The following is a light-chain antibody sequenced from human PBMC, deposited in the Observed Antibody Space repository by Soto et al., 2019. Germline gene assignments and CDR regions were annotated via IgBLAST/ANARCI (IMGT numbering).Light chain of an antibody. V-gene: IGKV3-15*01. Sequence: EIVLTQSPGTLSLSPGEIATLSCRASQSVSNNYLAWYQQKPGQAPSLLIYGVSTRATGIPTRFSGSGSGRQFTLTISSLQSEDFAVYYCQQYNNWPQTFGQGTKVDIK. CDR3: QQYNNWPQT. CDR1: QSVSNN. CDR2: GVS. J-gene: IGKJ1*01.